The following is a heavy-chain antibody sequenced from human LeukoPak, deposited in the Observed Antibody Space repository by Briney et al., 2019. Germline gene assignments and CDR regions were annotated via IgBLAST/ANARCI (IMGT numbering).Heavy chain of an antibody. J-gene: IGHJ4*02. V-gene: IGHV3-21*01. D-gene: IGHD3-16*02. CDR2: ISSSSSYI. CDR3: ARGPMITFGGVIVSFDY. CDR1: GFTFSSYS. Sequence: GGSLRLSCAASGFTFSSYSMNWVRQAPGKGLEWVSSISSSSSYIYYADSVKGRFTISRDNAKNSLYLQMNSLRAEDTAVYYCARGPMITFGGVIVSFDYWGQGTLVTVSS.